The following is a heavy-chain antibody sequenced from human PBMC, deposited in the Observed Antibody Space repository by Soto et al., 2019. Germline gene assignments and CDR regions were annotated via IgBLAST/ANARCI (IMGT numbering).Heavy chain of an antibody. V-gene: IGHV3-53*01. CDR1: GFTVSNNH. Sequence: VQLVESGGGLIQPGGSLRLSSAASGFTVSNNHMTWVRQAAGKGLELVSFVHGGGSTSYADSVKGRFTISRDNSKNTLNLQMDRLRAEDTAIYYCAGRLTTAASLDYWGRGTLVTVSS. J-gene: IGHJ4*02. CDR2: VHGGGST. CDR3: AGRLTTAASLDY. D-gene: IGHD3-16*01.